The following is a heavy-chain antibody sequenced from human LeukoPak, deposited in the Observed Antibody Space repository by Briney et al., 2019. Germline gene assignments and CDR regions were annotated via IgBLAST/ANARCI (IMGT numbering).Heavy chain of an antibody. V-gene: IGHV2-5*02. D-gene: IGHD3-3*01. CDR3: AHRPVSYYDFWSGYYKGFNWFDP. CDR2: IYWADDK. J-gene: IGHJ5*02. Sequence: KRSGPTLVNPTQTLTLTCTFSGFSLSTSGVGVGWIRQPPGKALEWLALIYWADDKRYSPSLKSRLTITKDTSKNQVVLTMTNMDPVDTATYYCAHRPVSYYDFWSGYYKGFNWFDPWGQGTLVTVSS. CDR1: GFSLSTSGVG.